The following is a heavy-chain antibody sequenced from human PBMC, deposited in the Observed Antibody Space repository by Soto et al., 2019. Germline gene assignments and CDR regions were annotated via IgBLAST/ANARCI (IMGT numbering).Heavy chain of an antibody. D-gene: IGHD1-26*01. V-gene: IGHV1-24*01. Sequence: ASVKVSCKVSGYTLTELSMHWVRQAPGKGLEWMGGLDPEDGETIYAQKFQGRVTMTEDTSTDTAYMELSSLRSEDTAVYYCATMPRIVGATFDYWGQGTLVTVSS. CDR3: ATMPRIVGATFDY. CDR1: GYTLTELS. J-gene: IGHJ4*02. CDR2: LDPEDGET.